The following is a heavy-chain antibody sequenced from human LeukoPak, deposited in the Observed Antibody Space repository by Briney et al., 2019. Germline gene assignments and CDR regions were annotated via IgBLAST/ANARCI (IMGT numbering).Heavy chain of an antibody. CDR2: ITPIFGTA. V-gene: IGHV1-69*06. D-gene: IGHD5-18*01. CDR1: GGTFSSYA. CDR3: ARGGDTAMAVDY. J-gene: IGHJ4*02. Sequence: GASVKVSCKASGGTFSSYAISWVRQAPGQGLEWMGGITPIFGTANYAQKFQGRVTITADKSTSTAYMELSSLRSEDTAVYYCARGGDTAMAVDYWGQGTLVTVSS.